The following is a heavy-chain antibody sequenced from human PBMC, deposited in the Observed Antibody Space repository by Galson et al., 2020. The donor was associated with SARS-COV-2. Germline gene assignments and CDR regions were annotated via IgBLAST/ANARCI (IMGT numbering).Heavy chain of an antibody. CDR3: ARDWDDYYYDSSGSTHGMDV. CDR2: ISYDGSNK. D-gene: IGHD3-22*01. CDR1: GFTFSSYA. J-gene: IGHJ6*02. Sequence: GGSLRLSCAASGFTFSSYAMHWVRQAPGKGLEWVAVISYDGSNKYYADSVKGRFTISRDNSKNTLYLQMNSLRAEDTAVYYCARDWDDYYYDSSGSTHGMDVWGQGTTVIVSS. V-gene: IGHV3-30-3*01.